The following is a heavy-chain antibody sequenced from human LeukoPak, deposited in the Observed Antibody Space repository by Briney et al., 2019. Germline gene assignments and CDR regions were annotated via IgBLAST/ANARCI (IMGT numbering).Heavy chain of an antibody. J-gene: IGHJ4*02. V-gene: IGHV3-74*01. CDR3: ARDSGYSFDS. D-gene: IGHD5-18*01. Sequence: GGSLRLSCAISGFTFRTYWMHWVRQAPGKGLVWISRITGDGSSTSYADSVKGRFAISRDSAKNTVYLQMNSLRAEDTAVYYCARDSGYSFDSWGQGTLVTVSS. CDR2: ITGDGSST. CDR1: GFTFRTYW.